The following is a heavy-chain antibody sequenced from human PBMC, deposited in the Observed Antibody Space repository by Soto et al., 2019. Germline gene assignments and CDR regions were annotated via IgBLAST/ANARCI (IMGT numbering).Heavy chain of an antibody. CDR1: GYSFSTHS. CDR3: ARWKRMEESYYCIVMDV. J-gene: IGHJ6*02. D-gene: IGHD1-26*01. V-gene: IGHV1-3*01. Sequence: QVRVVQSGAEVKKPGASVKISCKASGYSFSTHSIHWVRQAPGQGLEWMGWINGGNCNTKYSQKFRDRVTITRDASASTGYMVLSGLRSEDTAVYYCARWKRMEESYYCIVMDVWGQGTTVCVA. CDR2: INGGNCNT.